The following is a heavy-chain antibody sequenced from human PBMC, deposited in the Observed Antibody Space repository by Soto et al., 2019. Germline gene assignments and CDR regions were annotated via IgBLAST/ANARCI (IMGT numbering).Heavy chain of an antibody. Sequence: GGSLRLSCAASGFTFSGYAMSWVRQAPGKGLEWVSVIHGGGNSAYYADSVKGRFTISRDNSKNTLYLQMNSLRAEDTAVYYCTRDQRSAYFDYWGQGTLVTVSS. V-gene: IGHV3-23*01. CDR1: GFTFSGYA. J-gene: IGHJ4*02. D-gene: IGHD3-16*01. CDR2: IHGGGNSA. CDR3: TRDQRSAYFDY.